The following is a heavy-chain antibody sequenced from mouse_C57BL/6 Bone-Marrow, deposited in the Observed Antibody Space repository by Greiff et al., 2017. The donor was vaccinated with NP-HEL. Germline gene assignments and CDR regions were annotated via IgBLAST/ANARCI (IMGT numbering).Heavy chain of an antibody. V-gene: IGHV7-3*01. CDR1: GFTFTDYY. J-gene: IGHJ4*01. CDR2: IRNNDNGYTT. Sequence: EVQGVESGGGLVQPGGSLSLSCAASGFTFTDYYMSWVRQLPGKALEWLGFIRNNDNGYTTEYIASVKGLFTISSDNSQSILYLQMNALRAEDSATDYCARYENGDGGDAMDYWGKGTSVTVSS. CDR3: ARYENGDGGDAMDY. D-gene: IGHD4-1*01.